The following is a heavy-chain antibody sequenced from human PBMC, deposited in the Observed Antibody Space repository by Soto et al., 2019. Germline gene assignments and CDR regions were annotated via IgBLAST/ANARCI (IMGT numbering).Heavy chain of an antibody. D-gene: IGHD3-10*01. CDR2: IYYSGST. CDR3: ARERDSVGSYYNPTSYYFDY. CDR1: GGSISSYY. Sequence: SETLSLTCTVSGGSISSYYWSWIRQPPGKGLEWIGYIYYSGSTNYNPSLKSRVTISVDTSKNQFSLKLSSVTAADTAVYYCARERDSVGSYYNPTSYYFDYWGQGTLVTVSS. V-gene: IGHV4-59*01. J-gene: IGHJ4*02.